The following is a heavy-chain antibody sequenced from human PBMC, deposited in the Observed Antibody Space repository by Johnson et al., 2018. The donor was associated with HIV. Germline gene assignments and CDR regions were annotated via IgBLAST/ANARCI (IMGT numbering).Heavy chain of an antibody. D-gene: IGHD1-7*01. J-gene: IGHJ3*02. CDR3: ARDRAGNYEVAFDI. CDR1: GFTISTFW. V-gene: IGHV3-43D*03. Sequence: VQLVESGGALVQPGGSLRLSCEVSGFTISTFWMHWVRQVPGKGLMWVSLINWDGDSTYYADSLKGRFTISRDNSKNSLYLQMNSLRPEDTGFYYCARDRAGNYEVAFDIWGQGSMVTVSS. CDR2: INWDGDST.